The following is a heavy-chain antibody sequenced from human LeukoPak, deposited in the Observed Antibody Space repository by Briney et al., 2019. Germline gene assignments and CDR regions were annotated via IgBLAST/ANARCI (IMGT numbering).Heavy chain of an antibody. Sequence: GGSLRLSRAASGFIFTTYGMSWVRQAPGKGLEWVSSITGGSDYIYYADSLKGRFTISRDNYKNTLYLQMNSLRAEDTAVYYCAKVDYYDSSGNYPNWFDPWGQGTLVTVSS. V-gene: IGHV3-23*01. CDR3: AKVDYYDSSGNYPNWFDP. J-gene: IGHJ5*02. CDR1: GFIFTTYG. D-gene: IGHD3-22*01. CDR2: ITGGSDYI.